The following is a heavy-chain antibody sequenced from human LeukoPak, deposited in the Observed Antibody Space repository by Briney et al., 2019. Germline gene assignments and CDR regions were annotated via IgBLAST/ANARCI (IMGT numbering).Heavy chain of an antibody. J-gene: IGHJ4*02. CDR2: INPNSGGT. Sequence: ASVKVSCKASGYTFTGYYMHWVRQAPGQGLEWMGWINPNSGGTNYAQKFQGRVTITRDTSASTDYMELSSLRSEDTAVYYCARAQLGSNRPGDFWGQGTLVTVSS. V-gene: IGHV1-2*02. CDR3: ARAQLGSNRPGDF. D-gene: IGHD6-13*01. CDR1: GYTFTGYY.